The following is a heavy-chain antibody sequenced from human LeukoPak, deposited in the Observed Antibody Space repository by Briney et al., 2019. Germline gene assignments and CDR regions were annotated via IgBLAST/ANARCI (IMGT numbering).Heavy chain of an antibody. D-gene: IGHD4-17*01. Sequence: GGSLRLSCAASGFTFDDYGMSWVRQAPGKGLEWVSGINWNGGSTGYADSVKGRFTISRDNAKNSLYLQMNSLRAEDTALYYCARHLISGVYGDYVVPDAFDIWGQGTMVTVSS. CDR1: GFTFDDYG. J-gene: IGHJ3*02. CDR3: ARHLISGVYGDYVVPDAFDI. V-gene: IGHV3-20*04. CDR2: INWNGGST.